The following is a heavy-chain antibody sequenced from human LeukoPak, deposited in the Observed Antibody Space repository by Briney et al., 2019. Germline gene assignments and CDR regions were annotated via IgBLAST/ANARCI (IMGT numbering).Heavy chain of an antibody. CDR1: GFTFSSYS. Sequence: GGSLRLSCAASGFTFSSYSMNWVRQAPGKGLEWVSSISSSSSYIYYADSVKGRFTISRDNAKNSLYLQMNSLRAEDTAVYYCARGTTVVTPGNDAFDIWGQGTMVTVSS. D-gene: IGHD4-23*01. J-gene: IGHJ3*02. V-gene: IGHV3-21*01. CDR3: ARGTTVVTPGNDAFDI. CDR2: ISSSSSYI.